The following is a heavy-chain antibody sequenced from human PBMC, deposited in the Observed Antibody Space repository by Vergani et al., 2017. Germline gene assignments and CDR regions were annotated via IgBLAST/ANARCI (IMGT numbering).Heavy chain of an antibody. D-gene: IGHD3-22*01. CDR1: GGTFSSYT. Sequence: QVQLVQSGAEVKKPGSSVKVSCKASGGTFSSYTISWVRQAPGQGLEWMGRIIPILGIANYAQKFQGRVTITADKSTSTAYMELSSLRSEDTAVYYCARGGPIRDSSAYFDYWGQGTLVTVSS. CDR2: IIPILGIA. V-gene: IGHV1-69*02. J-gene: IGHJ4*02. CDR3: ARGGPIRDSSAYFDY.